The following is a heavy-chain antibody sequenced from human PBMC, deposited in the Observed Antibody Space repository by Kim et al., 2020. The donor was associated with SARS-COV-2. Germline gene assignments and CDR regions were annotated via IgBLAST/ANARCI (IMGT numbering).Heavy chain of an antibody. J-gene: IGHJ6*02. CDR3: ARGRGLLWSGELIHYYGIDV. CDR2: IYHNGNT. V-gene: IGHV4-4*02. Sequence: LRRTLSLTCAVSVGSVKTSIWWTWVRQPPGQGLEWLVEIYHNGNTNYNSSLKSRVTISVDKSNNQFSLKLTSVTAADTAVYYCARGRGLLWSGELIHYYGIDVWGQGTTVTVSS. D-gene: IGHD3-10*01. CDR1: VGSVKTSIW.